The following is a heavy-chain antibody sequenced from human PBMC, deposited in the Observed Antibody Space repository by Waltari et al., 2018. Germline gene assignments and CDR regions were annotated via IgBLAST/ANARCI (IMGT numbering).Heavy chain of an antibody. CDR1: GVTFTDHY. CDR2: INPNHGCT. J-gene: IGHJ5*02. Sequence: VQLVPSGAEVQKPGASVKVSCKSSGVTFTDHYMHWVRQAPGQGLEWMGWINPNHGCTNYAQKFQGRVTMTSDTSISTAYMELSRLRSDDTAVYYCARDRSTSTSDWFDPWGQGTLVTVSS. V-gene: IGHV1-2*02. D-gene: IGHD2-2*01. CDR3: ARDRSTSTSDWFDP.